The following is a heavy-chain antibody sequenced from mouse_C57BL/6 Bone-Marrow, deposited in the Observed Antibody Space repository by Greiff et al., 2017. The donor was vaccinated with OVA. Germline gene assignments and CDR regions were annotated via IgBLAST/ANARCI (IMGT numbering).Heavy chain of an antibody. V-gene: IGHV1-47*01. D-gene: IGHD1-1*01. J-gene: IGHJ3*01. CDR1: GYTFTTYP. Sequence: QVHVKQSGAELVKPGASVKMSCKASGYTFTTYPIEWMKQNHGKSLEWIGNFHPYNDDTKYNEKFKGKATLTVEKSSSTVYLELSRLTSDDSAVYYCAREYYGSSCAWFAYWGQGTLVTVSA. CDR3: AREYYGSSCAWFAY. CDR2: FHPYNDDT.